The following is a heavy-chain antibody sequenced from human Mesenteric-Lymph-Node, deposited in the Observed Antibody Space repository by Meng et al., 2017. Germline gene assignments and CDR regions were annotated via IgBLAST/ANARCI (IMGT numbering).Heavy chain of an antibody. J-gene: IGHJ4*02. D-gene: IGHD5-24*01. CDR3: ARGPSRWLQFSFDY. CDR2: IYYSGST. Sequence: QVTPQGSCPGLVKPPQTLSLTCTVSGGSIRSGGYYWSWIRQRPGKGLEWIGYIYYSGSTYYNPSLKSRVTISVDTSKNQFSLKLSSVTAADTAVYYCARGPSRWLQFSFDYWGQGTLVTVSS. CDR1: GGSIRSGGYY. V-gene: IGHV4-31*03.